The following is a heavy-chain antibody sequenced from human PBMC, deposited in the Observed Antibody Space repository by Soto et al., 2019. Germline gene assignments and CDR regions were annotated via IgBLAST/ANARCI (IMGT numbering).Heavy chain of an antibody. D-gene: IGHD6-19*01. Sequence: ASVKVSCKASGYTFTGYYMHWVRQAPGQGLEWMGWINPNSGGTNYAQKFQARVTMTRDTSISTAYMELSRLRSDDTAVYYCARDFLGVAGSYYYGLDVWGQGTTVTVSS. J-gene: IGHJ6*02. V-gene: IGHV1-2*02. CDR1: GYTFTGYY. CDR3: ARDFLGVAGSYYYGLDV. CDR2: INPNSGGT.